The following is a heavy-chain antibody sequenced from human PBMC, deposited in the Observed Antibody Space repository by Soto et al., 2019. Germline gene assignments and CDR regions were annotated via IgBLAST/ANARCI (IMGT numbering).Heavy chain of an antibody. V-gene: IGHV3-48*02. D-gene: IGHD3-3*01. Sequence: EVQLVESGGGLVQPGGSLRLSCEASGFTFSSYSMNWVRQAPGKGLEWVSYISSTTSTIYYADTVKGRFTISRDNGKTPLYLQMNTLRDEDTAAYYCARDRYSFWSGYISTDAFATWGQETMVTFSS. CDR3: ARDRYSFWSGYISTDAFAT. CDR2: ISSTTSTI. J-gene: IGHJ3*02. CDR1: GFTFSSYS.